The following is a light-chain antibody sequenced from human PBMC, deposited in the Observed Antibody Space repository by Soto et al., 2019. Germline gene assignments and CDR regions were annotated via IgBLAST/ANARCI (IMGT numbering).Light chain of an antibody. Sequence: EVVLTQSPATLSLSPGERATLSCRASQNVRTFLDWYQQKPGQPPRLLIYGASNRATGIQARFSGSGSGTDFTLTISRLEPEDFAVYYCQQHSHWPPWTFGQGTRVEIQ. V-gene: IGKV3-11*01. CDR1: QNVRTF. CDR2: GAS. J-gene: IGKJ1*01. CDR3: QQHSHWPPWT.